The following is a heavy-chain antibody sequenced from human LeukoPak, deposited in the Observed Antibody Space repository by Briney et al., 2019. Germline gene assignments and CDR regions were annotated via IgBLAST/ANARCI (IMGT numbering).Heavy chain of an antibody. CDR1: GFIVSANY. CDR3: ARDLLKNGEAYAFDI. V-gene: IGHV3-53*01. J-gene: IGHJ3*02. CDR2: IYSGGST. Sequence: GGSLRLSCAASGFIVSANYMSWVRQAPGKGLEWVSVIYSGGSTYYADSVKGRFTISRDNSKNTLYLQMNSLRVEDTAVYYCARDLLKNGEAYAFDIWGQGTMVAVSS. D-gene: IGHD3-16*01.